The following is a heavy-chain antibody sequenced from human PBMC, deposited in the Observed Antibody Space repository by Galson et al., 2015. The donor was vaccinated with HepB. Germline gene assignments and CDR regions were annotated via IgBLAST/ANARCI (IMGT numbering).Heavy chain of an antibody. J-gene: IGHJ4*02. Sequence: SLRLSCAASGFTFSSYSMNWVHQAPGKGLEWVSSISSSSSYIYYADSVKGRFTISRDNAKNSLYLQMNSLRAEDTAVYYCALGDYGSGSPSHYWGQGTLVTVSS. CDR3: ALGDYGSGSPSHY. V-gene: IGHV3-21*01. CDR2: ISSSSSYI. D-gene: IGHD3-10*01. CDR1: GFTFSSYS.